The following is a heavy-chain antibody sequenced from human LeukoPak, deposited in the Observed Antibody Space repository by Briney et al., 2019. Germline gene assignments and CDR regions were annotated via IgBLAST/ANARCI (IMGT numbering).Heavy chain of an antibody. Sequence: SETLSLTCTVSGGSISSSSYYWGWIRQPPGKGLEWIGSIYYSGSTYYNPSLKSRVTISVDTSKNQFSLELSSVTAADTAVYYCARRPRRDGYNYDYWGQGTLVTVSS. CDR1: GGSISSSSYY. D-gene: IGHD5-24*01. CDR3: ARRPRRDGYNYDY. CDR2: IYYSGST. V-gene: IGHV4-39*07. J-gene: IGHJ4*02.